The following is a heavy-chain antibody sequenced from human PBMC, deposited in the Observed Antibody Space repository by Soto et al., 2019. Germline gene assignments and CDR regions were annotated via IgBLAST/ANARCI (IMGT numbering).Heavy chain of an antibody. D-gene: IGHD5-12*01. CDR1: GGTFSSYA. V-gene: IGHV1-69*13. Sequence: SVKVSCKTSGGTFSSYASSWVRQAPGQGLEWMGGIVPIVDTSTYAQKFQGRVTITADESTSTVYMELSSLRSDDTAVYYCVRVVAIPGYPDNWGQGTLVTVSS. J-gene: IGHJ4*02. CDR2: IVPIVDTS. CDR3: VRVVAIPGYPDN.